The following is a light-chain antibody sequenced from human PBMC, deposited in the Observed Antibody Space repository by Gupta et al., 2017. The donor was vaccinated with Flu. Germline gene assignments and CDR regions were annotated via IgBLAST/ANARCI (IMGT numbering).Light chain of an antibody. Sequence: DIQMTQSPSSLSASVGDRVTITCRASQSVRSYLNWYQHKPGRPPKLLIYAASSLHRGVPSRFSGSGYGKHLTLTISSRQPEDFATYYCQQSYDAYSLSFGGGTKVDSK. CDR3: QQSYDAYSLS. V-gene: IGKV1-39*01. J-gene: IGKJ4*01. CDR2: AAS. CDR1: QSVRSY.